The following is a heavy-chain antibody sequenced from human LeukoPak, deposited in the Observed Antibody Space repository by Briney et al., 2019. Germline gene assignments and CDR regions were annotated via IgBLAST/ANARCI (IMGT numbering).Heavy chain of an antibody. CDR2: ISYDGSNK. V-gene: IGHV3-30*18. Sequence: GRSLRLSCAASGFTFSSYGMHWVRQAPGKGLEWVAVISYDGSNKYYADSVKGRFTISRDNSKNTLYLQMNSLRAEDTAVYYCAKDLDRLYFDYWDQGTLVTVSS. J-gene: IGHJ4*02. CDR1: GFTFSSYG. CDR3: AKDLDRLYFDY. D-gene: IGHD3/OR15-3a*01.